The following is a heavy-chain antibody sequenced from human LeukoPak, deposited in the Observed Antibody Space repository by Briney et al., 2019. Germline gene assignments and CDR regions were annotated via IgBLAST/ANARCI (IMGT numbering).Heavy chain of an antibody. V-gene: IGHV4-59*11. CDR1: GGSISSHY. Sequence: SETLSLTCTVSGGSISSHYWSWIRQPPGKGLEWIGYIYYSGSTNYNPSLKSRVTISVDTSKNQFSLKLSSVTAADTAVYYCARGGYNWNEEDNWFDPWGQGTLVTVSS. CDR2: IYYSGST. CDR3: ARGGYNWNEEDNWFDP. D-gene: IGHD1-20*01. J-gene: IGHJ5*02.